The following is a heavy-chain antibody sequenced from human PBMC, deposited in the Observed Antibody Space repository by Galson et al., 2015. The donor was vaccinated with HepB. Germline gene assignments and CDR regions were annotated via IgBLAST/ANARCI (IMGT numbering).Heavy chain of an antibody. CDR3: AMGVAVAATPLLNYFGMDV. Sequence: SVKVSCKASGGTFSNYAISWVRQAPGQGLEWMGGIITILDTANYAQMFQGRVTITADEFSSTVNMELSSLKSEDTAVYYCAMGVAVAATPLLNYFGMDVWGQGTTVTVSS. CDR1: GGTFSNYA. D-gene: IGHD2-15*01. CDR2: IITILDTA. V-gene: IGHV1-69*13. J-gene: IGHJ6*02.